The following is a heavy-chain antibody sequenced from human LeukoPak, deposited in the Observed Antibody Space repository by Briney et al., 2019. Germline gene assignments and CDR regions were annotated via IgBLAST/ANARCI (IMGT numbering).Heavy chain of an antibody. CDR2: IRGGGANP. D-gene: IGHD5-18*01. Sequence: VGSLRLSCAASGFTFSNFAMNWVRQAPGKGLEWVSSIRGGGANPHYADSVKGRFTISRDNSKNTLYMEMNSLRAEDTTVYYCAKGSYTYGNDAYDIWGQGTMVTVSS. J-gene: IGHJ3*02. V-gene: IGHV3-23*01. CDR3: AKGSYTYGNDAYDI. CDR1: GFTFSNFA.